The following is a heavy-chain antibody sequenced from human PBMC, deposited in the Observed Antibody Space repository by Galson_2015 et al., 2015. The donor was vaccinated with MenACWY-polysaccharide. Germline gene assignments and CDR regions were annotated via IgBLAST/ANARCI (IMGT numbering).Heavy chain of an antibody. V-gene: IGHV1-8*01. J-gene: IGHJ4*02. CDR3: ARARKITYGGVIVNWNFRY. CDR1: GYTFTTYD. D-gene: IGHD3-16*02. CDR2: MNPNSGNT. Sequence: SVKVSCKASGYTFTTYDINWVRQAAGQGLEWMGWMNPNSGNTGYAQKFQGRVTMTRNTSIRTDYMELSSLRSEDTAVYYCARARKITYGGVIVNWNFRYWGQETLVTVSS.